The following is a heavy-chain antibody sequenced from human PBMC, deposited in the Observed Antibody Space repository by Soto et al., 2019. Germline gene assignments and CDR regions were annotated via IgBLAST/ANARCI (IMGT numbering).Heavy chain of an antibody. CDR1: GYTFNSYA. D-gene: IGHD6-13*01. CDR2: ISAYNGNT. V-gene: IGHV1-18*01. J-gene: IGHJ4*02. CDR3: ARDLAAGTCDY. Sequence: QVQLVQSGAEVKKPGASVKVSCKASGYTFNSYAISWVRQAPGQGLEWMGWISAYNGNTNYAQMLQGRVTITTDTSTRTAYMELRSLRSDDTAVYYCARDLAAGTCDYWGQGTLVTVSS.